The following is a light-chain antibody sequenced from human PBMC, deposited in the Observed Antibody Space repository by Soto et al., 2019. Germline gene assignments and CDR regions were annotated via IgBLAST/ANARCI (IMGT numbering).Light chain of an antibody. CDR2: KVS. CDR3: MQGTHWHWT. J-gene: IGKJ1*01. V-gene: IGKV2-30*01. CDR1: QSLVYSDGNTY. Sequence: DVVMTQSPLSLPVTLGQPASISCRSSQSLVYSDGNTYLNWFQQRPDQSPRRLIYKVSNRDSGVPDRFSGSGSGTDFTLKISRVEAEDVGVYYCMQGTHWHWTFGQGTKVEIK.